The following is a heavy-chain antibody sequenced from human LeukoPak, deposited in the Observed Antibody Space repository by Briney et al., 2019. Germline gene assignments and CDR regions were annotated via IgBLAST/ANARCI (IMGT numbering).Heavy chain of an antibody. Sequence: SVKVSCKASGGTFSSYAISWVRQAPGQGLEWMGGIIPIFGTANYAKKFQGRVTITADESTSTAYMELSSLRSEDTAVYYCARVGRTYYYDSSGYYAFDYWGQGTLVTVSS. V-gene: IGHV1-69*13. D-gene: IGHD3-22*01. CDR1: GGTFSSYA. CDR3: ARVGRTYYYDSSGYYAFDY. J-gene: IGHJ4*02. CDR2: IIPIFGTA.